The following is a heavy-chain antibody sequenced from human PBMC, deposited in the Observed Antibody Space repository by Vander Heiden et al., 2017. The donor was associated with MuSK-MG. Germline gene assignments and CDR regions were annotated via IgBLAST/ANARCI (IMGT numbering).Heavy chain of an antibody. CDR3: ASGYSSGWYGY. CDR1: GGSISTYY. D-gene: IGHD6-19*01. Sequence: QVQLQESPPRLAQPSAPLSLTCTVPGGSISTYYGRWLRQPPGKGLEWIGYMYYSGSTNCHPSLKSRATISVNTSKNQFPLKLSAGTAADTAVYYCASGYSSGWYGYWGQGTLVTVSS. J-gene: IGHJ4*02. V-gene: IGHV4-59*08. CDR2: MYYSGST.